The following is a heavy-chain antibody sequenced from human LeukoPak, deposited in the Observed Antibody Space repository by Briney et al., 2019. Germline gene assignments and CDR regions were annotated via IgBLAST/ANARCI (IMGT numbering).Heavy chain of an antibody. CDR2: IYSGGST. CDR3: ARARRGAAMVNYYFDY. J-gene: IGHJ4*02. D-gene: IGHD5-18*01. CDR1: GFTFSSYA. Sequence: GGSLRLSCAASGFTFSSYAMSWVRQAPGKGLEWVSVIYSGGSTYYADSVKGRFTISRDNSKNTLYLQMNSLRAEDTAVYYCARARRGAAMVNYYFDYWGQGTLVTVSS. V-gene: IGHV3-53*01.